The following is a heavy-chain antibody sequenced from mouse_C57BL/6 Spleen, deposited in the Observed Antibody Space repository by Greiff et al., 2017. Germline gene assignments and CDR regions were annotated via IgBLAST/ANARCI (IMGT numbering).Heavy chain of an antibody. D-gene: IGHD1-3*01. J-gene: IGHJ2*01. Sequence: QVQLQQPGAELVMPGASVKLSCKASGYTFTSYWMHWVKQRPGQGLEWIGEIDPSDSYTNYNQKFKGKSTLTVDKSSRTAYMQLSSLTSEDSAVYYCARRNHNRGYFDYWGQGTTLTVSS. V-gene: IGHV1-69*01. CDR1: GYTFTSYW. CDR2: IDPSDSYT. CDR3: ARRNHNRGYFDY.